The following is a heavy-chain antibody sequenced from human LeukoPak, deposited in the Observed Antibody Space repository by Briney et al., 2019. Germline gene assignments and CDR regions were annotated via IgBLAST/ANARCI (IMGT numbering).Heavy chain of an antibody. CDR3: ASPVGGDYYYYYYMDV. Sequence: GASVKVSCKASGGTFSSYAISWVRQAPGQGLEWMGGIIPIFGTANYAQKFQGRVTITADESTSTAYMELSSLRPEDTAVHYCASPVGGDYYYYYYMDVWGKGTTVTVSS. CDR2: IIPIFGTA. CDR1: GGTFSSYA. D-gene: IGHD3-16*01. V-gene: IGHV1-69*01. J-gene: IGHJ6*03.